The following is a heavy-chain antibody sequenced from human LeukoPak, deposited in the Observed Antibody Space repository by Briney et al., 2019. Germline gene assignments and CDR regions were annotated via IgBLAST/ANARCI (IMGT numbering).Heavy chain of an antibody. J-gene: IGHJ4*02. V-gene: IGHV3-7*01. CDR3: ARDRGAQFTYYDSSGYYDH. D-gene: IGHD3-22*01. CDR2: IRQDGSEK. CDR1: GFTFSSHW. Sequence: GALRLSCAASGFTFSSHWMTWVRQAPGKGLQWVANIRQDGSEKYYVDSVKGRFTISRDNAKNSLYLQMNSLRAEDTAVYYCARDRGAQFTYYDSSGYYDHWGQGTLVTVSS.